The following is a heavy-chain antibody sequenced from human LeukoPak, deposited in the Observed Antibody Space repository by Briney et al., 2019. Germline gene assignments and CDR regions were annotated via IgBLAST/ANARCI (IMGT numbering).Heavy chain of an antibody. CDR2: INSDGSST. J-gene: IGHJ4*02. CDR1: GFTFSSYW. Sequence: GGSLRLSCAASGFTFSSYWMHWVRQAPGKGLVWVSRINSDGSSTSYADSVKGRFTISRDNAKNTLYLQMDSLRTEDTAVYFCGGFTSGWYDYWGQGTLVTVSP. V-gene: IGHV3-74*01. CDR3: GGFTSGWYDY. D-gene: IGHD6-19*01.